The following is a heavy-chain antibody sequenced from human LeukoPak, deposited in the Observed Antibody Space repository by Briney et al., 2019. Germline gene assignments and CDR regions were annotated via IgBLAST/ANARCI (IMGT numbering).Heavy chain of an antibody. CDR3: VKDRHYDSTWRAFDI. V-gene: IGHV3-20*04. D-gene: IGHD3-22*01. CDR1: GFTFDDSG. CDR2: INWTGGST. Sequence: GGSPRLSCAASGFTFDDSGMSWVRQAPGKGLEWVSGINWTGGSTGYADSVKGRFTISRDNAKNSLYLQMNSLRTEDTALYYCVKDRHYDSTWRAFDIWGQGTMVTVSS. J-gene: IGHJ3*02.